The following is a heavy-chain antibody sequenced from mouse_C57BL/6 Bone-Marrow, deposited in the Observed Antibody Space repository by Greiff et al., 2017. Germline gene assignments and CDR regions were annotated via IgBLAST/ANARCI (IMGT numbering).Heavy chain of an antibody. D-gene: IGHD2-13*01. J-gene: IGHJ1*03. CDR1: GFNIKDYY. Sequence: EVQLQQSGAELVRPGASVKLSCTASGFNIKDYYMHWVKQRPEQGLEWIGRIDPADGDTEYDPQFPGKATMTADTSSNTAYLQLSSLTSEDTAVYYCITGGYSDYVVDWYFDVWGTGTTVTVSS. V-gene: IGHV14-1*01. CDR2: IDPADGDT. CDR3: ITGGYSDYVVDWYFDV.